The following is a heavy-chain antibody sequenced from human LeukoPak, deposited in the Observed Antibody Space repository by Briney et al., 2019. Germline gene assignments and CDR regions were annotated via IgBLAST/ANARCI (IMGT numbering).Heavy chain of an antibody. Sequence: GGSLRLSCAASGFTFSNYAMSWVRQAPGKGLEWVSAISGSGGNTYYADSVKGRFTISRDNSKNTLYLQMNSLRAEDTAVYYCAKMYAMIVVVDAFDIWGQGTMVTVSS. J-gene: IGHJ3*02. CDR1: GFTFSNYA. V-gene: IGHV3-23*01. D-gene: IGHD3-22*01. CDR2: ISGSGGNT. CDR3: AKMYAMIVVVDAFDI.